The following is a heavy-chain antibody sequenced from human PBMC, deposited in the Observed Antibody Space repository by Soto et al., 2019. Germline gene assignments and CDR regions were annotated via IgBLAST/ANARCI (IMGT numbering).Heavy chain of an antibody. Sequence: SETLSLTCTVSGGSISSGDYYWSWIRQPPGKGLEWIGYIYYSGSTYYNPSLKSRVTISVDTSKNQFSLKLSSVTAADTAVYYCARGLVRYFDWKHTSGPWFDPWGQGTLVTVS. J-gene: IGHJ5*02. D-gene: IGHD3-9*01. CDR1: GGSISSGDYY. V-gene: IGHV4-30-4*02. CDR3: ARGLVRYFDWKHTSGPWFDP. CDR2: IYYSGST.